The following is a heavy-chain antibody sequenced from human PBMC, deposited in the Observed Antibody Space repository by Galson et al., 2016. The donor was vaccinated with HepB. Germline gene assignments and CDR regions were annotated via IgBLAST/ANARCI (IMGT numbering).Heavy chain of an antibody. J-gene: IGHJ4*02. D-gene: IGHD3-10*01. Sequence: SLRLSCAASGFTFSTYAFHRVRQAPGKGLEYVSAIDNNGRTTYYADSVRGRFTISRDNSKNTLYLQMSSLRDGDTAVYYCVKDRGAVIRDFDQWGRGTLVTVSS. V-gene: IGHV3-64D*06. CDR2: IDNNGRTT. CDR1: GFTFSTYA. CDR3: VKDRGAVIRDFDQ.